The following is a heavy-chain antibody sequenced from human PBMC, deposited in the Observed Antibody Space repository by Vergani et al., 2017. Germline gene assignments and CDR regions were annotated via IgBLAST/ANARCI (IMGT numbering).Heavy chain of an antibody. Sequence: QVQLVQSGAEVKKPGSSVKVSCKASGGTFSSYTISWVRQAPGQGLEWMGRIIPIIGIANYAQKFQGRVTITADKSTSTAYMVISSLRSEATAVYYCARVGPVYYDSSGYYYGNGMDVWGQGTTVTVSS. CDR3: ARVGPVYYDSSGYYYGNGMDV. V-gene: IGHV1-69*02. D-gene: IGHD3-22*01. CDR2: IIPIIGIA. J-gene: IGHJ6*02. CDR1: GGTFSSYT.